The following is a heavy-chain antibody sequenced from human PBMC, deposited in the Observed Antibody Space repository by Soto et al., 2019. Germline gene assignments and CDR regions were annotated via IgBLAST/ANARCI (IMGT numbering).Heavy chain of an antibody. J-gene: IGHJ5*02. CDR3: ARDLRRNWFDP. Sequence: QVQLVQSGAEVKKPGSSVKVSCKASGGTFSSYTISWVRHAPGQGLEWMGRIIPILGIANYAQKFQGSVTITADKSTSTAYMELSSLRSEDTAVYYCARDLRRNWFDPWGQGTLVTVSS. CDR1: GGTFSSYT. CDR2: IIPILGIA. D-gene: IGHD3-16*01. V-gene: IGHV1-69*08.